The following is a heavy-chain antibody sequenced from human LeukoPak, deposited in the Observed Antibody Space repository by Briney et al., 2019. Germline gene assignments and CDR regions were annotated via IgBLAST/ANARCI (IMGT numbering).Heavy chain of an antibody. CDR1: GFTFSSYA. Sequence: GGSLRLSCAASGFTFSSYAMSWVRQAPGKGLEWVSAISDSGGSTYDADSVKGRFTISRDNSKNTLYLQMNSLRAEDTAVYYCSKDTSIGRYCTNGVCSPFDYWGQGTLVTVSS. CDR3: SKDTSIGRYCTNGVCSPFDY. CDR2: ISDSGGST. J-gene: IGHJ4*02. D-gene: IGHD2-8*01. V-gene: IGHV3-23*01.